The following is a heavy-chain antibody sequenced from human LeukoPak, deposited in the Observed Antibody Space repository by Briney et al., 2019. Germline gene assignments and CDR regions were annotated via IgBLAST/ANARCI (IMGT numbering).Heavy chain of an antibody. CDR3: ARDLEGYCSGGSCPPHYYYYGMDV. J-gene: IGHJ6*02. V-gene: IGHV1-2*06. CDR1: GYTFTGYY. Sequence: ASVKVSCKASGYTFTGYYMHWVRQAPGQGLEWMGRINPNSGGTNYAQKFQGRVTMTRDRSISTAYMELSRLRSDDTAVYYCARDLEGYCSGGSCPPHYYYYGMDVWGQGTTVTVSS. D-gene: IGHD2-15*01. CDR2: INPNSGGT.